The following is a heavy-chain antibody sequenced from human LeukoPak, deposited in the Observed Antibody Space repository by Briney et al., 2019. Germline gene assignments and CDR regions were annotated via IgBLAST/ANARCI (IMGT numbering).Heavy chain of an antibody. CDR3: VRDQIYCTGGYRYFDY. Sequence: GGSLRLSCAASGFTFSTYWMHWVRQVPGKGLVWVSRISGDGSSISYADSVKGRFTISRDNAKNTLYLQLNSLGAEDTAVYYCVRDQIYCTGGYRYFDYWGQGTLVTVSS. D-gene: IGHD2-8*02. V-gene: IGHV3-74*01. CDR2: ISGDGSSI. J-gene: IGHJ4*02. CDR1: GFTFSTYW.